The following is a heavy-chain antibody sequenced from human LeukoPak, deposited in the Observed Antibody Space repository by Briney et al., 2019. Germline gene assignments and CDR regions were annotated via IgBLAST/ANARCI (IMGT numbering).Heavy chain of an antibody. J-gene: IGHJ4*02. CDR1: GFTFSDYY. Sequence: PGGSLRLSCAASGFTFSDYYMTCIRQAPGKGLEWVSYIRNSGSYTNYADSVKGRFTISRDNPKNSLYLQMNSLRADDTDVYFCARGTIVATMLDYFAYWGQGTLVTVSS. CDR2: IRNSGSYT. V-gene: IGHV3-11*03. D-gene: IGHD5-12*01. CDR3: ARGTIVATMLDYFAY.